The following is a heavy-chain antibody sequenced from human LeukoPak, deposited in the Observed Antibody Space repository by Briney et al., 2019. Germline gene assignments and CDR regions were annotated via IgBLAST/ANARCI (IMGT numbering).Heavy chain of an antibody. CDR3: AKLPGRAADY. J-gene: IGHJ4*02. V-gene: IGHV3-53*01. Sequence: GGSLRLSCAASGFIVSDHFMSWVRQAPGKGPESVSVIYSGGSTYYMDSVKGRFTISRDNSKNTLFLQMDSLRVEDTAVYYCAKLPGRAADYWGQGTLVTVSS. CDR2: IYSGGST. CDR1: GFIVSDHF.